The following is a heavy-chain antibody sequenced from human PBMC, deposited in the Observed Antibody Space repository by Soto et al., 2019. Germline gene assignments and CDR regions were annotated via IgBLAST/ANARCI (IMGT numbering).Heavy chain of an antibody. J-gene: IGHJ4*02. D-gene: IGHD5-18*01. CDR3: ARGGYSYGFIDY. CDR1: GGTFSSYA. Sequence: SVKVSCKASGGTFSSYAISWVRQAPGQGLEWMGGIIPIFGTANYAQKFQGRVTITADESTSTAYMELSSLRSEDTAVYYCARGGYSYGFIDYWGQGTLVTVSS. CDR2: IIPIFGTA. V-gene: IGHV1-69*13.